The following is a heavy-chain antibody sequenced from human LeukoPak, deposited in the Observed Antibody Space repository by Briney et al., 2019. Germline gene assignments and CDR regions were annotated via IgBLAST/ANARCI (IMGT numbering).Heavy chain of an antibody. V-gene: IGHV1-2*02. CDR2: INPNSGGT. Sequence: ASVKVSCTASGYTFTGYYMHWVRQAPGQGLEWMGWINPNSGGTNYAQKFQGRVTMTRDTSISTAYMELSRLRSDDTAVYYCARATNRITMVRGVIKNDAHYWGQGTLVTVSS. CDR3: ARATNRITMVRGVIKNDAHY. J-gene: IGHJ4*02. D-gene: IGHD3-10*01. CDR1: GYTFTGYY.